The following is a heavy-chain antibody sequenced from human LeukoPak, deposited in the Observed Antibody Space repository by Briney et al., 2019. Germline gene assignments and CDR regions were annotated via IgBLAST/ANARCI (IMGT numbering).Heavy chain of an antibody. J-gene: IGHJ6*03. CDR2: IRSKAYGGTT. V-gene: IGHV3-49*03. Sequence: GGSLRLSCTASGFTFGDYAMSRFRQAPGKGLEWVGFIRSKAYGGTTEYAASVKGRFTISRDDSKSIAYLQMNSLKTEDTAVYYCTRSYYYGSGSYLSVYYMDVWGKGTTVTVSS. D-gene: IGHD3-10*01. CDR1: GFTFGDYA. CDR3: TRSYYYGSGSYLSVYYMDV.